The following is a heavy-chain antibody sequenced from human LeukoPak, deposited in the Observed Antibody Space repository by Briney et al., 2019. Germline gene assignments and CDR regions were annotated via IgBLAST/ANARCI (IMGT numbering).Heavy chain of an antibody. CDR3: AVEEPTVDY. CDR1: GGSFSGYY. Sequence: PSETLSLTCAVYGGSFSGYYWSWIRQPPGKGLEWIGEINHSGSTNYNPPLKSRVTISVDTSKNQFSLKLSSVTAADTAVYYCAVEEPTVDYWGQGTLVTVSS. V-gene: IGHV4-34*01. J-gene: IGHJ4*02. CDR2: INHSGST. D-gene: IGHD1-14*01.